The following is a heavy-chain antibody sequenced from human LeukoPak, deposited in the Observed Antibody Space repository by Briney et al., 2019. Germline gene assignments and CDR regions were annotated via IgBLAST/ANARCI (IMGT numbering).Heavy chain of an antibody. Sequence: ASVKVSCKASVYTFTGYDINWVRQATGQGLEWMGWMNPNSGNTGYAQKFQGRVTMTRNTSISTAYMELSSLRSEDTAVYYCARVSVRDYYGSGSYGYWGQGTLVTVSS. D-gene: IGHD3-10*01. CDR3: ARVSVRDYYGSGSYGY. CDR1: VYTFTGYD. CDR2: MNPNSGNT. V-gene: IGHV1-8*01. J-gene: IGHJ4*02.